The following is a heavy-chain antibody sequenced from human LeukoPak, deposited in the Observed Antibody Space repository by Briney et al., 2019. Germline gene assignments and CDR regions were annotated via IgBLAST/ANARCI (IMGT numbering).Heavy chain of an antibody. CDR1: GFTFSSYA. CDR3: ARGGYSYGFGFEYFQH. CDR2: ISSNGGST. Sequence: GGSLRLSCAASGFTFSSYAMHWVRQAPGKGLEYVSAISSNGGSTYYANSVKGRFTISRDNSKNTLYLQMGSLRAEDMAVYYCARGGYSYGFGFEYFQHWGQGTPVTVSS. V-gene: IGHV3-64*01. J-gene: IGHJ1*01. D-gene: IGHD5-18*01.